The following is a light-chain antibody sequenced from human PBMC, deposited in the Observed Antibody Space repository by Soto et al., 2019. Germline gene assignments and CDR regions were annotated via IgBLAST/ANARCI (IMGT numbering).Light chain of an antibody. V-gene: IGLV1-44*01. Sequence: QSVLTQPPSASGTPGQRVIISCSGSRSNIGSNTVNWYQQLPGRAPRLLMFSNDQRPSGVPDRFSGSKSGTSASLAISGHQSEDEADYYCVPWDDSLYAPVFGGGTKLTVL. CDR1: RSNIGSNT. CDR3: VPWDDSLYAPV. CDR2: SND. J-gene: IGLJ2*01.